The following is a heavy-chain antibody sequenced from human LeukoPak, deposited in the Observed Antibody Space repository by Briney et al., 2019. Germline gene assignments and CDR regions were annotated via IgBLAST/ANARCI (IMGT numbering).Heavy chain of an antibody. D-gene: IGHD6-13*01. CDR2: IYGDGSFT. V-gene: IGHV3-74*01. J-gene: IGHJ4*02. CDR3: ARDGSSHDY. CDR1: GFTFSNFW. Sequence: GGSLRLSCVASGFTFSNFWMHWVRQAPGKGLVWVALIYGDGSFTRYADSVKGRFTISRDNAKNSLYLQMNSLRAEDMAVYYCARDGSSHDYWGQGTLVTVSS.